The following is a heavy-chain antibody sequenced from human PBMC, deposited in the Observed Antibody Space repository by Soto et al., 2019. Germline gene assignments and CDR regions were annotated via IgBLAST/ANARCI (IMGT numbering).Heavy chain of an antibody. J-gene: IGHJ4*02. CDR1: GFTFSSYA. CDR3: ERAGGLLLDY. Sequence: QVQLVEAGGGVVQPGRSLRLSCAASGFTFSSYAMHWVRQAPGKGLEGVAVISYDGSNKYYADSVKGRFTISRDISKNTLYLQMNRLRPEDTAVYYCERAGGLLLDYWGQGTLVNVSS. CDR2: ISYDGSNK. D-gene: IGHD2-15*01. V-gene: IGHV3-30-3*01.